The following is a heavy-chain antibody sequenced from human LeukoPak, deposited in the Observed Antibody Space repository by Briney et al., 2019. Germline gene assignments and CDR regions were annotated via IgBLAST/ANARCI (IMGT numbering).Heavy chain of an antibody. Sequence: SETLSLTCAVSGASISSYYWSWIRQPPGKGLEWIGSIYYSGSTNYNPSLKSRVTISLDTSMNQFSLKLSSVTAADTAVYYCAREEPGVGYNYWGQGTLVTVSS. CDR2: IYYSGST. V-gene: IGHV4-59*01. CDR1: GASISSYY. CDR3: AREEPGVGYNY. J-gene: IGHJ4*02. D-gene: IGHD6-13*01.